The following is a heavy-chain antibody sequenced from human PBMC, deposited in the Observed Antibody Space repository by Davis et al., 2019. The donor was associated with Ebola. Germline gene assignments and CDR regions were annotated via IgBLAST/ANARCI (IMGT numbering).Heavy chain of an antibody. CDR1: GFTFSSYS. D-gene: IGHD6-6*01. V-gene: IGHV3-21*06. Sequence: GGSLRLSCAASGFTFSSYSMNWVRQAPGKGLEWVSSISSSSSYIYYADSVKGRFTISRDNAENSLYLQMNSLRAEDTAVYYCASSSIAARPGYYYGMDVWGQGTTVTVSS. CDR2: ISSSSSYI. J-gene: IGHJ6*02. CDR3: ASSSIAARPGYYYGMDV.